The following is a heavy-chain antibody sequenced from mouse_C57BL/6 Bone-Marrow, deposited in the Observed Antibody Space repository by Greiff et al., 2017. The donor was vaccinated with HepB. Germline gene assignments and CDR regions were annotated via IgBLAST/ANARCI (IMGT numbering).Heavy chain of an antibody. Sequence: EVKVVESGGDLVKPGGSLKLSCAASGFTFSSYGMSWVRQTPDKRLEWVATISSGGSYTYYPDSVKGRFTISRDNAKNTLYLQMSSLKSEDTAMDYCARLGVITTVAYYFDYWGQGTTLTVSS. CDR3: ARLGVITTVAYYFDY. J-gene: IGHJ2*01. CDR2: ISSGGSYT. CDR1: GFTFSSYG. D-gene: IGHD1-1*01. V-gene: IGHV5-6*01.